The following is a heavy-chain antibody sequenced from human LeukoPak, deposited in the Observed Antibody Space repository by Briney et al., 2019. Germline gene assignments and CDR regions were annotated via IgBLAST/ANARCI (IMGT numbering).Heavy chain of an antibody. D-gene: IGHD5-12*01. CDR1: GFTFNNYD. J-gene: IGHJ4*02. CDR3: ARSRYSGYLVDY. CDR2: ISSSSSII. V-gene: IGHV3-48*01. Sequence: PGGSLRLSCAASGFTFNNYDMNWVRQAPGKGLEWVSYISSSSSIIYYADSVKGRFTISRDTAKNSLYLQMNSLRAEDTAVYYCARSRYSGYLVDYWGQGTLVTVSS.